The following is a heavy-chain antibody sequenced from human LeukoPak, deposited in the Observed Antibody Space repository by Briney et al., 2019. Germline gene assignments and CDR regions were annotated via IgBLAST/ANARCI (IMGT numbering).Heavy chain of an antibody. Sequence: SETLSLTCAVYGGSFSGYYWSWIRQPPGKGLEWIGEINHSGSTNYNPSLKSRVTISVDTSKNQFSLKLSSVTAADTAVYCCATARAGAAFRWFDPWGQGTLVTVSS. V-gene: IGHV4-34*01. CDR1: GGSFSGYY. CDR3: ATARAGAAFRWFDP. CDR2: INHSGST. D-gene: IGHD6-19*01. J-gene: IGHJ5*02.